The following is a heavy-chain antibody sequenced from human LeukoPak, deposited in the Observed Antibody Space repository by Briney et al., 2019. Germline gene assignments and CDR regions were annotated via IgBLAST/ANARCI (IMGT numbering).Heavy chain of an antibody. J-gene: IGHJ4*02. V-gene: IGHV3-21*01. CDR2: ISSSSSYI. CDR3: ARAHLYCSGGSCYSDY. Sequence: GGSLRLSCAASGFTFSSYSMNWVRQAPGKGLEWVSSISSSSSYIYYPDSVKGRFTISRDNAKNSLYLQMNSLRAEDTAVYYCARAHLYCSGGSCYSDYWGQGTLVTVSS. D-gene: IGHD2-15*01. CDR1: GFTFSSYS.